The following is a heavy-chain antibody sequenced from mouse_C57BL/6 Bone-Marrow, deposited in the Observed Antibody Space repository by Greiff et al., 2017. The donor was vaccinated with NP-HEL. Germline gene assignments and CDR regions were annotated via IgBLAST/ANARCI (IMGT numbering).Heavy chain of an antibody. J-gene: IGHJ4*01. CDR1: GYTFTSYW. D-gene: IGHD2-5*01. CDR3: AREGSNYVDAMDY. Sequence: QVQLKQPGAELVKPGASVKMSCKASGYTFTSYWITWVKQRPGQGLEWIGDIYPGSGSTNYNEKFKSKATLTVDTSSSTAYMQLSSLTSEDSAVYYCAREGSNYVDAMDYWGQGTSVTVSS. CDR2: IYPGSGST. V-gene: IGHV1-55*01.